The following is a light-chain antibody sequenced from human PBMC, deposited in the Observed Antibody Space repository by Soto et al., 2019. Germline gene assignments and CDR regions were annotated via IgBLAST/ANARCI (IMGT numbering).Light chain of an antibody. Sequence: QSSLTQPASVSGSPGQSITISCNGTSSDVGSYKLVSWYQQHPGKAPKLMISEVSKRPSGISDRFSGSKSGSTASLTISGLQAEDEADYYCCSYAGTSTHTVFGGGTQLTVL. CDR2: EVS. CDR1: SSDVGSYKL. V-gene: IGLV2-23*02. J-gene: IGLJ7*01. CDR3: CSYAGTSTHTV.